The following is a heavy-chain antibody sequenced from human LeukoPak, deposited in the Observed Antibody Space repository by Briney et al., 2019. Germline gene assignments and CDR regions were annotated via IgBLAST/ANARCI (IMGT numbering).Heavy chain of an antibody. V-gene: IGHV3-23*01. CDR3: AKGPTVTTSSNWFDP. J-gene: IGHJ5*02. D-gene: IGHD4-17*01. CDR1: GFTFSIFS. Sequence: GGSLRLSCAASGFTFSIFSLNWVRQAPGKGLEWVSAISGSGGSTYYADSVKGRFTISRDNSKNTLYLQMNSLRAEDTAVYYCAKGPTVTTSSNWFDPWGQGTLVTVSS. CDR2: ISGSGGST.